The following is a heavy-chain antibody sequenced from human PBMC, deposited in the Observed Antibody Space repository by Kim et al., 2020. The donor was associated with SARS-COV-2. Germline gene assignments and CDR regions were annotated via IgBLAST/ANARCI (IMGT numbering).Heavy chain of an antibody. CDR2: ISYDGSNK. CDR1: GFTFSSYA. CDR3: ARDFPSSSSSSFDP. V-gene: IGHV3-30-3*01. Sequence: GGSLRLSCAASGFTFSSYAMHWVRQAPGKGLEWVAVISYDGSNKYYADSVKGRFTISRDNSKNTLYLQMNSLRAEDTAVYYCARDFPSSSSSSFDPWGQGTLVTVSS. D-gene: IGHD6-6*01. J-gene: IGHJ5*02.